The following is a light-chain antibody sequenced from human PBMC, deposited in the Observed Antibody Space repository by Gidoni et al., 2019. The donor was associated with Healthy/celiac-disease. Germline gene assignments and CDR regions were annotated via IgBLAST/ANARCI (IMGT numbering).Light chain of an antibody. J-gene: IGKJ4*01. V-gene: IGKV2-28*01. CDR3: MQALQTPRLT. Sequence: IVMPQYPLSLPVTPGEPASISCRSSQSLLHSNGYNYLDWYLQKPGQSPQLLIYLGSNRASGVPDRFSGSGSGTDFTLKISRVEAEDVGVYYCMQALQTPRLTFGGGTKVEIK. CDR1: QSLLHSNGYNY. CDR2: LGS.